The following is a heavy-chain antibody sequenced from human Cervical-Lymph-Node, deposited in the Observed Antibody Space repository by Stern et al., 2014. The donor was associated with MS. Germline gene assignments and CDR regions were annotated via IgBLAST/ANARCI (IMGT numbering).Heavy chain of an antibody. J-gene: IGHJ3*01. D-gene: IGHD5-18*01. Sequence: VQLVQSGGGLVKPGGSLRLSCAASGFDFSTYSINWVPQAPGKGLEWLSSISRSSSYIYYADSVKGRFTISRDNAKDSVYLQMNSLRAEDTAIYYCARPIQRDAFDVWGQGTMVTVSS. CDR2: ISRSSSYI. CDR1: GFDFSTYS. V-gene: IGHV3-21*01. CDR3: ARPIQRDAFDV.